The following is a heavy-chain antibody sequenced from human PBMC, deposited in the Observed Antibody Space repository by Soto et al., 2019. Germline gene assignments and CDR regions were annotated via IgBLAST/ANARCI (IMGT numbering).Heavy chain of an antibody. V-gene: IGHV3-11*01. J-gene: IGHJ3*02. CDR2: ISSSGTGI. D-gene: IGHD2-15*01. CDR3: ARAYSDAFDI. Sequence: IRQAPGKGLEWVSYISSSGTGIYYGDSVKGRFTISRDNAKNSLYLQMNSLRAEDTAVYYCARAYSDAFDIWGQGTMVTVSS.